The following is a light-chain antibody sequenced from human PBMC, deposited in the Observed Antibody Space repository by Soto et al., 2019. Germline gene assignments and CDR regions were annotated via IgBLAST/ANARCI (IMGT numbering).Light chain of an antibody. CDR1: QSVSSN. J-gene: IGKJ1*01. V-gene: IGKV3-15*01. CDR3: QQYNNWPRT. Sequence: EIVMTQSPATLSVSPGERVSLSCRASQSVSSNLAWHQQKPGQAPRLLIYGTSTRDTGIPTRFSGSGSGTELTLTISSLQSEDFAVYYCQQYNNWPRTFGQGTNVEIK. CDR2: GTS.